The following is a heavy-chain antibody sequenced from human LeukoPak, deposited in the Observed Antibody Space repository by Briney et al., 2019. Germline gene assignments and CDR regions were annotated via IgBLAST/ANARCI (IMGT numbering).Heavy chain of an antibody. CDR2: INPSGGST. CDR3: ARDRYYYDSGGYIRGISFDY. J-gene: IGHJ4*02. Sequence: ASVKVSCKASGYTFTSYYMHWVRQAPGQGLEWMGIINPSGGSTSYAQKFQGRVTMTRDTSTSTVYMELSRLRSEDTAVYYCARDRYYYDSGGYIRGISFDYWGQGTLVTVSS. D-gene: IGHD3-22*01. CDR1: GYTFTSYY. V-gene: IGHV1-46*01.